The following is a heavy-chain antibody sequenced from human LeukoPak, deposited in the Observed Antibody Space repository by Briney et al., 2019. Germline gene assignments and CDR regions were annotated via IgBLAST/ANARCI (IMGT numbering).Heavy chain of an antibody. CDR2: ISAYNGNT. CDR3: AVRRGTYPYYFDY. V-gene: IGHV1-18*01. D-gene: IGHD1-14*01. J-gene: IGHJ4*02. Sequence: ASVKVSCKASGYSFTSYGISWLRQAPGQGLEYMGWISAYNGNTNYAQKPQGRVSMTTDTSTTTAYVELRGLTSDDTAVYYCAVRRGTYPYYFDYWGQGTPVTVSS. CDR1: GYSFTSYG.